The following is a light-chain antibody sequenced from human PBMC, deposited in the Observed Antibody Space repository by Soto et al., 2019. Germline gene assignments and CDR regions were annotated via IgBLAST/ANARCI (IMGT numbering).Light chain of an antibody. V-gene: IGLV8-61*01. CDR3: VLYMGNGIWM. CDR1: SGSVSTSYY. Sequence: QNVVTQEPSFSVSLGRTVTLTCGLSSGSVSTSYYPSWHQQTPGQAPRTLIYNTNIRSSGVPDRFSGSILGNKAALTITGAQADDESDYYCVLYMGNGIWMFGGGTKLTVL. CDR2: NTN. J-gene: IGLJ3*02.